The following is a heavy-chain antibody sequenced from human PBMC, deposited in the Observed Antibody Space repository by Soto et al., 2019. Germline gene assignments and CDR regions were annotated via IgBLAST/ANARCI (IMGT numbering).Heavy chain of an antibody. D-gene: IGHD3-16*02. CDR3: ARPNGDDYVWGSYRRRPLVY. V-gene: IGHV1-69*13. CDR2: IIPIFGTA. Sequence: GASVKVSCKASGGPFSSYAISWVRQAPGQGLEWMGGIIPIFGTANYAQKFQGRVTITADESTSTAYMELSSLRSEDTAVYYCARPNGDDYVWGSYRRRPLVYWGQGTLVTVSS. CDR1: GGPFSSYA. J-gene: IGHJ4*02.